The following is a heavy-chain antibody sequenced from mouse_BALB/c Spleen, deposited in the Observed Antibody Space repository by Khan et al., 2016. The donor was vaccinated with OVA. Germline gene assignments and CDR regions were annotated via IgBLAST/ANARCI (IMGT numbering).Heavy chain of an antibody. CDR1: GFTFSNYG. CDR3: ATSYFYGYYFDY. D-gene: IGHD1-1*01. V-gene: IGHV5-17*02. Sequence: EVQLVESGGGLVQPGGSRKLSCAASGFTFSNYGMHWVRQAPEKGLEWVAFISGDTSTIYYADTVKGRFTISRDNPKNTRFLQMTSRKSEDSARYSCATSYFYGYYFDYWGPGTTLTVSS. CDR2: ISGDTSTI. J-gene: IGHJ2*01.